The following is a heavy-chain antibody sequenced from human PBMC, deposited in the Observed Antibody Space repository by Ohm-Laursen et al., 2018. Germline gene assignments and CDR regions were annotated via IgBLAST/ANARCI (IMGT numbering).Heavy chain of an antibody. J-gene: IGHJ2*01. CDR2: IIPILGIA. CDR3: ARMGPQQPHWYFDL. Sequence: SVKVSCKASGYTFTSYDISWVRQAPGQGLEWMGRIIPILGIANYAQKFQGRVTITADKSTSTAYMELSSLRSEDTAVYYCARMGPQQPHWYFDLWGRGTLVTVSS. V-gene: IGHV1-69*04. CDR1: GYTFTSYD. D-gene: IGHD1/OR15-1a*01.